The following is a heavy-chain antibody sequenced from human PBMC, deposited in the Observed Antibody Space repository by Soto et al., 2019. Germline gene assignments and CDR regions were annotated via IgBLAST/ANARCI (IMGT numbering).Heavy chain of an antibody. CDR3: AKDQGIAASHGID. CDR2: ISNDGRDK. J-gene: IGHJ3*01. Sequence: QVQLVESGGGVVQPGRSLRLSCAASGFTFNNYGMHWVRQAPGKGLELVAAISNDGRDKYYGGSVKGRLTISRDNSKNTVYLQMNSLRADDTAVYYCAKDQGIAASHGIDWGQGTMVTVSS. D-gene: IGHD6-13*01. V-gene: IGHV3-30*18. CDR1: GFTFNNYG.